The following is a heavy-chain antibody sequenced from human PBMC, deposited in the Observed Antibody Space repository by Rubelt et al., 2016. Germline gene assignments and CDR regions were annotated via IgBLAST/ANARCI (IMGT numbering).Heavy chain of an antibody. CDR2: IKEDGSDK. CDR3: ARDDGQGGPFDY. D-gene: IGHD3-16*01. Sequence: GTGLEWVANIKEDGSDKHYVDSVKGRFTIPRDNAKKSVYLQMNSLRAEDTAVYYCARDDGQGGPFDYWGQGTLVTVSS. V-gene: IGHV3-7*05. J-gene: IGHJ4*02.